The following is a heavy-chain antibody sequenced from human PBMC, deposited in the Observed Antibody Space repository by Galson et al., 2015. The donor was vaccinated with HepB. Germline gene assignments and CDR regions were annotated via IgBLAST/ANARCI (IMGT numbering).Heavy chain of an antibody. Sequence: SVKVSCKASGYTFTGYYMHWVRQAPGQGLEWMGWINPNSGGTNYAQKFQGRVTMTRDTSISTAYMELSRLRSDDTAVYYCARDTSAVGAMVTLNFDYWGQGTLVTVSS. D-gene: IGHD5-18*01. CDR2: INPNSGGT. CDR1: GYTFTGYY. J-gene: IGHJ4*02. CDR3: ARDTSAVGAMVTLNFDY. V-gene: IGHV1-2*02.